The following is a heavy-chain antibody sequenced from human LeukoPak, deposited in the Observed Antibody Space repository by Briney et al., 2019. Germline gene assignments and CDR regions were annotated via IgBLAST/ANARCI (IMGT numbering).Heavy chain of an antibody. CDR3: ARGGTDLWSGYYGMDV. J-gene: IGHJ6*02. V-gene: IGHV3-7*01. Sequence: QPGGSLSLSCAACGFTLSSYWVIWVRRARGKGVEWVANIKQDGSEKYYVDSVKGRFTISRDNAKNSLYLQMNSLRAEDTAVYYCARGGTDLWSGYYGMDVWGQGTTVTVSS. D-gene: IGHD3-3*01. CDR1: GFTLSSYW. CDR2: IKQDGSEK.